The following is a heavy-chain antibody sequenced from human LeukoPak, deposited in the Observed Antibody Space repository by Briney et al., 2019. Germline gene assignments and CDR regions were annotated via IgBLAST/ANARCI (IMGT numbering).Heavy chain of an antibody. D-gene: IGHD3-22*01. CDR3: ARADMSSGYTPNDY. Sequence: GPSVKVSCKASGYTFTDYYIHWVRQAPGQGLEWMGWINPNSGGTSYAQNFQGRVTMTRDTSISTAYMELSRLRSDDTAVYYCARADMSSGYTPNDYWGQGTLVTVSS. CDR1: GYTFTDYY. J-gene: IGHJ4*02. V-gene: IGHV1-2*02. CDR2: INPNSGGT.